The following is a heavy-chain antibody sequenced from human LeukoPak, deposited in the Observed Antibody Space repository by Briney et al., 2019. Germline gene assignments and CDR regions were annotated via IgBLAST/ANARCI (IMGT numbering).Heavy chain of an antibody. CDR1: GGTFSSYA. CDR3: ATTLGWRVCNWNERARFDY. J-gene: IGHJ4*02. V-gene: IGHV1-69*04. CDR2: IIPILGIA. Sequence: SVKVSCKASGGTFSSYAISWVRQAPGQGLEWMGRIIPILGIANYAQKFQGRVTITADKSTSTAYMELSSLRSEDTAVYYCATTLGWRVCNWNERARFDYWGQGTLVTVSS. D-gene: IGHD1-20*01.